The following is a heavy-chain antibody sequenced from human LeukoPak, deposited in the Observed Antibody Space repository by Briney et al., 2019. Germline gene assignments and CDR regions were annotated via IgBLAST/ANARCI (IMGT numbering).Heavy chain of an antibody. Sequence: GGSLTLSCVASGCTFISYGMHWVRQAAGKELAWISSNSSSSSYIYYADSVKGRFTNYRDNAKNSLYLQMNSLRAEETAVYYCARDSSSFNYFDYWGQGTLVTVSS. D-gene: IGHD6-13*01. J-gene: IGHJ4*02. CDR3: ARDSSSFNYFDY. CDR1: GCTFISYG. V-gene: IGHV3-21*01. CDR2: NSSSSSYI.